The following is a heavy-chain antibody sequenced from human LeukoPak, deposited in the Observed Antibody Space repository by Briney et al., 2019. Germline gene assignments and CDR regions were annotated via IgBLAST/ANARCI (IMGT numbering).Heavy chain of an antibody. J-gene: IGHJ4*02. CDR1: GYTFTGYY. Sequence: ASVKVSCKASGYTFTGYYMHWVRQAPGQGLEWTGWINPNSGGTNYAQKFQGRVTMTRDTSISTAYMELSRLRSDDTAVYYCASINIREQYYFDYWGQGTLVTVSS. V-gene: IGHV1-2*02. D-gene: IGHD2/OR15-2a*01. CDR2: INPNSGGT. CDR3: ASINIREQYYFDY.